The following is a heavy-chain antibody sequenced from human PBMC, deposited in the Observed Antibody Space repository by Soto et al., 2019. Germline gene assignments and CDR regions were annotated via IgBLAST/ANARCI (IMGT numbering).Heavy chain of an antibody. J-gene: IGHJ4*02. CDR2: ISWNSGSI. CDR1: GLIFGSYW. CDR3: ARYSYDFWSGYYPNDY. D-gene: IGHD3-3*01. V-gene: IGHV3-9*01. Sequence: PGGSLRLSCAASGLIFGSYWMHWVRQAPGKGLEWVSGISWNSGSIGYVDSVKGRLTISRDNAKNSLYLQMNSLRAEDKAVYYCARYSYDFWSGYYPNDYWGQGTLVTVSS.